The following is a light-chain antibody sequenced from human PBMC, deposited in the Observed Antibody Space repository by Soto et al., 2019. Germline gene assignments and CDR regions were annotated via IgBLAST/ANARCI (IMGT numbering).Light chain of an antibody. CDR2: KAS. CDR1: QSIGSW. Sequence: DIPMTQSPSTLSASVGDRVTITCRASQSIGSWLAWYQQKPGKAPKLLIYKASTLQSGVPSRFSGSGSGTEFTLTIRSLQPDDFAIYYCQQYNRYPYTFGQGTNVEIK. CDR3: QQYNRYPYT. V-gene: IGKV1-5*03. J-gene: IGKJ2*01.